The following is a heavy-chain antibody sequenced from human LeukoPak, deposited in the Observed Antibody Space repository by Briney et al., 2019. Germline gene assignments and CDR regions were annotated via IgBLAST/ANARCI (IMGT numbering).Heavy chain of an antibody. CDR1: GESFSGYY. J-gene: IGHJ4*02. V-gene: IGHV4-34*01. D-gene: IGHD5-18*01. CDR2: INHSGST. CDR3: ARGRKYTSGYRVTELGSGYSDY. Sequence: PSETLSLTCAVYGESFSGYYWSWIRQPPGKGLEWVGEINHSGSTNYNASVKSRVSMSVDTSKNQFSLQLSSVTAADTAVYYCARGRKYTSGYRVTELGSGYSDYWGQGTLVTVSS.